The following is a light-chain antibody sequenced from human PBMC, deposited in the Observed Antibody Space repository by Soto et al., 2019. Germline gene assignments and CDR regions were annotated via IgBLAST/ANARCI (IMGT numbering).Light chain of an antibody. CDR3: QKYDTAPFT. Sequence: DIQMTQSPSSLSASVGDRVTISCRASQGISNSLAWYQQKPGKVPKLLIYAASTLQSGVPSRFSGSRSGTDFTLTISSLQPKDVATYYCQKYDTAPFTFGPGTKVDIK. V-gene: IGKV1-27*01. CDR2: AAS. CDR1: QGISNS. J-gene: IGKJ3*01.